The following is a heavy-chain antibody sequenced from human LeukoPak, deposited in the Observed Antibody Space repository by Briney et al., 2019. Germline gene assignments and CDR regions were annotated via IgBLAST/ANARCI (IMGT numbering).Heavy chain of an antibody. CDR2: IWYDGSNK. CDR3: ARASGYTSGWPFDY. CDR1: GFTFSSYG. D-gene: IGHD6-19*01. Sequence: GRSLRLSCAASGFTFSSYGMHWARQAASRGLEWVADIWYDGSNKYYADSVKGRFTISRDNSKNTLYLQMNSLRAEDTAVYYCARASGYTSGWPFDYWGQGILVTVSS. V-gene: IGHV3-33*01. J-gene: IGHJ4*02.